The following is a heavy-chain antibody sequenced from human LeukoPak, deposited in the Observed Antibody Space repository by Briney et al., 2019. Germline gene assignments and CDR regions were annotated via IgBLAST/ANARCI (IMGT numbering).Heavy chain of an antibody. Sequence: NPSETLSLTCTVSGVSISGGSFYWGWIRQPPGKGLEWIGIIHYSGATYSNPSLKSRVTISIDTSKNQPSLKLNSVTAADTAVYYCARRQVTSGTKYFDFWGQGTLVTVSS. J-gene: IGHJ4*02. CDR2: IHYSGAT. D-gene: IGHD3-10*01. CDR1: GVSISGGSFY. CDR3: ARRQVTSGTKYFDF. V-gene: IGHV4-39*01.